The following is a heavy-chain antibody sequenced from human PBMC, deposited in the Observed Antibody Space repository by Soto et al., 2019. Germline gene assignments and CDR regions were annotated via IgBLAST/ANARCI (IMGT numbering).Heavy chain of an antibody. CDR1: GGSISSSSYY. CDR3: ARARFSYYDSSGYSFDY. V-gene: IGHV4-30-4*08. Sequence: SETLSLTCTVSGGSISSSSYYWGWIRQPPGKGLEWIGYIYYSGSTYYNPSLKSRVTISVDTSKNQFSLKLSSVTAADTAVYYCARARFSYYDSSGYSFDYWGQGTLVTVSS. D-gene: IGHD3-22*01. CDR2: IYYSGST. J-gene: IGHJ4*02.